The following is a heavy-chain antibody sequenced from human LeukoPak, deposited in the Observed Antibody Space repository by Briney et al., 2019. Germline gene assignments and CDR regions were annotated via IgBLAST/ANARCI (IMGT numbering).Heavy chain of an antibody. CDR2: IIGSGDLI. J-gene: IGHJ3*01. CDR3: ARGKGGDYLDAFDV. V-gene: IGHV3-48*01. D-gene: IGHD2-21*02. Sequence: PGGSLRLSCAASGFTFSSYSMNWVRQAPGKGLEWVSFIIGSGDLIYYGDSVKGRFTISRDSSKSTLYLQMNSLRVEDTAVYYCARGKGGDYLDAFDVWGQGTMVTVSS. CDR1: GFTFSSYS.